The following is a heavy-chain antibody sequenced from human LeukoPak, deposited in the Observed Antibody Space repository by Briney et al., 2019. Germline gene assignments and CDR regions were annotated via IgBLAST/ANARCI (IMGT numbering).Heavy chain of an antibody. CDR3: ARASSSWYGCDI. J-gene: IGHJ3*02. CDR1: GGSMSTYY. Sequence: SETLSLTCTVSGGSMSTYYWTWIRQPPGKGLEWIGEINHSGSTNYNPSLKSRVTISVDTSKNQFSLKLSSVTAADTAVYYCARASSSWYGCDIWGQGTMVTVSS. CDR2: INHSGST. D-gene: IGHD6-13*01. V-gene: IGHV4-34*01.